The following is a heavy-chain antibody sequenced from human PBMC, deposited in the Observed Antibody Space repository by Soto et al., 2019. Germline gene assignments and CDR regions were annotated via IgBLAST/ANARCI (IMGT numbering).Heavy chain of an antibody. CDR2: ISSSSSYI. CDR1: GFTFSSYT. CDR3: AKDMLGSSSFYGMDV. Sequence: GGSLRLSCAASGFTFSSYTMNWVRQAPGKGLEWASSISSSSSYIYYADSVKGRFTISRDNAKNSLYLQMNSLRTEDTALYYCAKDMLGSSSFYGMDVWGQGTTVTAP. V-gene: IGHV3-21*04. J-gene: IGHJ6*02. D-gene: IGHD6-6*01.